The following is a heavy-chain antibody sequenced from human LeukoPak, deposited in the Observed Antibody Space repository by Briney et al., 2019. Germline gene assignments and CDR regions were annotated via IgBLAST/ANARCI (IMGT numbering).Heavy chain of an antibody. V-gene: IGHV3-53*05. CDR3: AKDSYYYGSGSYYRGHYFDY. Sequence: GGSLRLSCAASGFTVSSNYMSWVRQAPGKGLEWVSVIYSDGSTYYADSVKGRFTISRDNSKNTLYLQMNSLRAEDTAVYYCAKDSYYYGSGSYYRGHYFDYWGQGTLVTVSS. D-gene: IGHD3-10*01. J-gene: IGHJ4*02. CDR2: IYSDGST. CDR1: GFTVSSNY.